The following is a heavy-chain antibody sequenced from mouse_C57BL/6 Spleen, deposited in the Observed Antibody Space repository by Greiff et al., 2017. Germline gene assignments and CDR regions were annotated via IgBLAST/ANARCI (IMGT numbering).Heavy chain of an antibody. D-gene: IGHD2-5*01. CDR2: ISYDGSN. Sequence: EVKLQESGPGLVKPSQSLSLTCSVSGYSITSGYYWNWIRQFPGNKLEWMGYISYDGSNNYNPSLKNRISITRDTSKNQFFLKLNSVTTEDTATYYCARDNSNTFDYWGQGTTLTVSS. CDR1: GYSITSGYY. V-gene: IGHV3-6*01. J-gene: IGHJ2*01. CDR3: ARDNSNTFDY.